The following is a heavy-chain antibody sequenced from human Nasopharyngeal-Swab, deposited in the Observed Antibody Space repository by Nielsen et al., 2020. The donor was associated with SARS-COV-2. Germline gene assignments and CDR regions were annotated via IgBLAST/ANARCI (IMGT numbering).Heavy chain of an antibody. CDR2: INAGNGNT. J-gene: IGHJ6*02. D-gene: IGHD1-26*01. CDR3: ARDFRQRWELLHYYYYYGMDV. V-gene: IGHV1-3*01. CDR1: GYTFTSYA. Sequence: ASVKVSCKDSGYTFTSYAMHWVRQAPGQRREGMGWINAGNGNTKYSQKFQGRVTITRDTSASTAYMELSSLRSEDTAVYYCARDFRQRWELLHYYYYYGMDVWGQGTTVTVSS.